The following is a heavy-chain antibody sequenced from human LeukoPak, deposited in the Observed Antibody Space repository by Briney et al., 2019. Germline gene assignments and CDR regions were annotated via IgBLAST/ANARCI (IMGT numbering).Heavy chain of an antibody. Sequence: ASVKVSCEASGYTFTGYYMHWVRQAPGQGLEWMGRINPNSGGTNYAQKFQGRVTMTRDTSISTAYMELSRLRSDDTAVYYCARAEPGIAAAGTWGQGTLVTVSS. CDR2: INPNSGGT. D-gene: IGHD6-13*01. CDR3: ARAEPGIAAAGT. V-gene: IGHV1-2*06. CDR1: GYTFTGYY. J-gene: IGHJ4*02.